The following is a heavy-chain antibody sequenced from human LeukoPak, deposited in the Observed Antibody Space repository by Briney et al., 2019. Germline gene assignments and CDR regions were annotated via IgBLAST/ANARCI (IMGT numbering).Heavy chain of an antibody. CDR1: GLTFSNDW. J-gene: IGHJ4*02. Sequence: GGSLRLSCAVSGLTFSNDWMHWGREAPGEGLEWGSAISGSGGSTYYADSVKGRFTISRDNAKNSLCLQMNSLRDEDTAVYYCARGDDYGDYVFDYWGQGTLVTVSS. V-gene: IGHV3-21*01. CDR3: ARGDDYGDYVFDY. CDR2: ISGSGGST. D-gene: IGHD4-17*01.